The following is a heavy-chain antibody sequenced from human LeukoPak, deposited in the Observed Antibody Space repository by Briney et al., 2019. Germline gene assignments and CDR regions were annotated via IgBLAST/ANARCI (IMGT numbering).Heavy chain of an antibody. CDR1: GFTFSRQW. CDR2: INPDGSDK. V-gene: IGHV3-7*05. D-gene: IGHD4-17*01. Sequence: GGSLRLSCAASGFTFSRQWMSWVRPAPGKGLEWVANINPDGSDKYHVDSVKGRFTISRDNAKSSLYLQMNSLRAEDTAVYYCAKLPYGDYNHHWGQGTLVTVSS. J-gene: IGHJ5*02. CDR3: AKLPYGDYNHH.